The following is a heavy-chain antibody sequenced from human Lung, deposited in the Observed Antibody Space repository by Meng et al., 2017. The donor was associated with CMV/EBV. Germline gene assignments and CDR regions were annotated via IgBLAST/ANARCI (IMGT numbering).Heavy chain of an antibody. D-gene: IGHD3-10*01. J-gene: IGHJ6*01. V-gene: IGHV4-59*01. Sequence: SETLSLXCTVSGDSISNYYWSWIRQPPGRGLEWIGYIYYSGGADYNPSLQSRVTISIDTSKKQFSLKVTSVTAADTAVYYCARGTGSGTYIRLSHYYGVDVWGRGTAVTVSS. CDR1: GDSISNYY. CDR2: IYYSGGA. CDR3: ARGTGSGTYIRLSHYYGVDV.